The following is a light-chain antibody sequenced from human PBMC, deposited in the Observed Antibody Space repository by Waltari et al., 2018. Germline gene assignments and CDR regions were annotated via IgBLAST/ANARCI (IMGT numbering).Light chain of an antibody. CDR2: SDY. CDR3: ATEDRLNGPI. CDR1: YSNVGIPT. J-gene: IGLJ2*01. V-gene: IGLV1-44*01. Sequence: QSVLTQPPSASGTPGQRVTISSSGSYSNVGIPTVNWYQQLPGTAPKPLIYSDYHRPSGVPARFSGSKSGTSASLAITGLQSEDEADYYCATEDRLNGPIFGGGTKLTVL.